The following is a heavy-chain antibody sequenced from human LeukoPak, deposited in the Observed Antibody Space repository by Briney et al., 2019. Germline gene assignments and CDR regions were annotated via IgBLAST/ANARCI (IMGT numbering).Heavy chain of an antibody. J-gene: IGHJ4*02. CDR3: ARGNWNYADYFDY. D-gene: IGHD1-7*01. V-gene: IGHV3-21*01. CDR2: ISSSSSYI. CDR1: GFTFSTSW. Sequence: GGSLRLSCAASGFTFSTSWMSWVRQAPGKGLEWISSISSSSSYIYYADSVKGRFTISRDNAKNSLYLQMNSLRAEDTAVYYCARGNWNYADYFDYWGQGTLVTVSS.